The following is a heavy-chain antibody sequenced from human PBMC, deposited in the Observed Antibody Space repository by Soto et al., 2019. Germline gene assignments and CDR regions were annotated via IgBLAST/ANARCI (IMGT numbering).Heavy chain of an antibody. V-gene: IGHV4-4*07. D-gene: IGHD4-17*01. CDR3: VRDGSKTLRDWFDP. Sequence: SETLSLTCSVSGGSISKFYWSWIRKTAGKGLEWMGRVYATGTTDYNPSLRSRVAMSVDISKKTFSLRLTSVTAADTGVYYCVRDGSKTLRDWFDPWGQGKLVTVSS. J-gene: IGHJ5*02. CDR2: VYATGTT. CDR1: GGSISKFY.